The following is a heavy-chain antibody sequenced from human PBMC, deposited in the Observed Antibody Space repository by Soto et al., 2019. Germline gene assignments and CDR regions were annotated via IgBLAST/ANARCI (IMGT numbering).Heavy chain of an antibody. CDR1: GGSISSGGYY. CDR3: ASHGLLELSRVGFGELLADPFFDY. V-gene: IGHV4-31*03. D-gene: IGHD3-10*01. J-gene: IGHJ4*02. Sequence: SETLSLTCTVSGGSISSGGYYWSWIRQHPGKGLEWIGYIYYSGSTYYNPSLKSRVTISVDTSKNQFSLKLSSVTAADTAVYYCASHGLLELSRVGFGELLADPFFDYWGQGTLVTVSS. CDR2: IYYSGST.